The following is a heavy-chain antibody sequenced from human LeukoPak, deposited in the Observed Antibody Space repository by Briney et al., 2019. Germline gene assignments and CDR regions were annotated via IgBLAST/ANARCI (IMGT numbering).Heavy chain of an antibody. CDR2: INPSSGGT. V-gene: IGHV1-2*02. Sequence: ASVKVSCTTSGLTFSGYFMHWVRQAPGQGLEWMGWINPSSGGTNYAQKFQGRVTMTRDTSISTAYMELSRLRSDDTAVHYCARGKVVAGFFDYWGQGNLVTVSS. CDR3: ARGKVVAGFFDY. J-gene: IGHJ4*02. CDR1: GLTFSGYF. D-gene: IGHD6-19*01.